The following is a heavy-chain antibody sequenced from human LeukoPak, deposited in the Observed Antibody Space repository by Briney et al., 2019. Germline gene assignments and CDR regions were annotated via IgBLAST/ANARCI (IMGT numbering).Heavy chain of an antibody. Sequence: SETLSLTCTVSGGSISSSSYYWGWIRQPPGKGLEWIGRIYTSGSTNYNPSLKSRVTMSVDTSKNQFSLKLSSVTAADTAVYYCARVTGRSYARHDSSSRRYYYYYMDVWGKGTTVTVSS. CDR3: ARVTGRSYARHDSSSRRYYYYYMDV. V-gene: IGHV4-39*07. J-gene: IGHJ6*03. CDR2: IYTSGST. CDR1: GGSISSSSYY. D-gene: IGHD6-6*01.